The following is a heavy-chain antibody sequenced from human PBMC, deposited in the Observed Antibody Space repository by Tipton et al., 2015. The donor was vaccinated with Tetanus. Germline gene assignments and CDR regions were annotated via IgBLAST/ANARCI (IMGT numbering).Heavy chain of an antibody. V-gene: IGHV3-33*01. CDR1: GFTFSSYG. CDR2: IWYDGSNK. Sequence: SLRLSCAASGFTFSSYGMHWVRQAPGKGLEWVAVIWYDGSNKYYADSVKGRFTISRDNSKNTLYLQMNSLRAEDTAVYYCARNTYYYGSGGLFGFDYWGQGTLVTVSS. D-gene: IGHD3-10*01. J-gene: IGHJ4*02. CDR3: ARNTYYYGSGGLFGFDY.